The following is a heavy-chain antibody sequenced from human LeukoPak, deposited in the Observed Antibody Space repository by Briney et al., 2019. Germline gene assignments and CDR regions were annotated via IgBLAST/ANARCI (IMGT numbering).Heavy chain of an antibody. D-gene: IGHD1-14*01. CDR2: VHPDTGYA. CDR3: ARGPRNNP. Sequence: ASVNVSFKTSGYPFTTYEINWVRQAAGQGLEWMGWVHPDTGYANYAQKFQGRVTMTSDTSISTAYMELSSLRSDDTAVSFCARGPRNNPWGQGTLVTVSS. CDR1: GYPFTTYE. J-gene: IGHJ5*02. V-gene: IGHV1-8*01.